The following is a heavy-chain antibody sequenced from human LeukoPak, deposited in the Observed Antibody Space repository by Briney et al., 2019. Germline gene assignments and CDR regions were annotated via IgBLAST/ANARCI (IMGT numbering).Heavy chain of an antibody. J-gene: IGHJ4*02. Sequence: PGRSLRLSCAASGFPFSSYAMHWVRQAPGKGLEWVAVISYDGSNKYYADSVKGRFTISRDNSKNTLYLQMNSLRAEDTAVYYCVRARSGWYLGQFDYWGQGTLVTVSS. V-gene: IGHV3-30*04. CDR1: GFPFSSYA. CDR2: ISYDGSNK. D-gene: IGHD6-19*01. CDR3: VRARSGWYLGQFDY.